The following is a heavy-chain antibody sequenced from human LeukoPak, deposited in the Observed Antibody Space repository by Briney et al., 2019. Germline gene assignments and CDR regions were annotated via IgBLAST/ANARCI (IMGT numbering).Heavy chain of an antibody. CDR1: GGTFSSYA. V-gene: IGHV1-69*13. CDR2: IIPIFGTA. J-gene: IGHJ6*02. CDR3: ARGGPGDIVVVPAAILDYYYYGKDV. Sequence: SVKVSCKASGGTFSSYAISWVRQAPGQGLEWMGGIIPIFGTANYAQKFQGRVTITADESTSTAYMELSSLRSEDTAVYYCARGGPGDIVVVPAAILDYYYYGKDVWGQGTTVTVSS. D-gene: IGHD2-2*01.